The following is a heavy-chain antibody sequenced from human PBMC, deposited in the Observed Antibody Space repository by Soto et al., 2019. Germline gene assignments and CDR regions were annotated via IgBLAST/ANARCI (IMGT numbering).Heavy chain of an antibody. CDR2: VSNKNGVT. CDR3: AREGLNTGCYGFDH. CDR1: GYTFSNYD. Sequence: ASVKVSCKTSGYTFSNYDFSWVRQAPGQGLEWMGWVSNKNGVTNYAEKFRDRVTMTTDTSTNTIYMELRSLRSDDTAVYFCAREGLNTGCYGFDHWGQGTQVTVSS. D-gene: IGHD2-2*01. V-gene: IGHV1-18*04. J-gene: IGHJ4*02.